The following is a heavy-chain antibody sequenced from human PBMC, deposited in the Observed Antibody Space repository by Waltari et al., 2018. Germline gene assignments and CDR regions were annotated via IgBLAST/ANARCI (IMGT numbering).Heavy chain of an antibody. CDR1: GYTFTSYA. CDR2: INAGNGNT. J-gene: IGHJ4*02. Sequence: QVQLVQSGAEVKKPGASVKVSCKASGYTFTSYAMHWVRQAPGQRLEWMGWINAGNGNTKYSQEFQGRVTITRDKSTSTAYMELSSLRSEDTAVYYCARDGGDYYDSSGYYPADYWGQGTLVTVSS. CDR3: ARDGGDYYDSSGYYPADY. D-gene: IGHD3-22*01. V-gene: IGHV1-3*03.